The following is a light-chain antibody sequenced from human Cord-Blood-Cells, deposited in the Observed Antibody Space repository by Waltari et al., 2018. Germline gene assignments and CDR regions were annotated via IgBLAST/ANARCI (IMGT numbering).Light chain of an antibody. J-gene: IGKJ1*01. CDR1: QSISSW. V-gene: IGKV1-5*03. CDR2: KAS. Sequence: DIQMTQSPSTLSASVGDRVTITCRASQSISSWLARYQQKPGKAPKLLIYKASSLESGVPSRFSGSGSGTEFTLTISSLQPDDFATYYCQQYNSYSPEWTFGQGTKVEIK. CDR3: QQYNSYSPEWT.